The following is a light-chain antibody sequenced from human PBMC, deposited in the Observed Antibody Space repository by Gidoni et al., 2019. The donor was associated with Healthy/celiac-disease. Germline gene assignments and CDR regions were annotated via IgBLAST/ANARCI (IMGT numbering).Light chain of an antibody. CDR2: GAS. CDR3: QQYNNRQT. Sequence: EIVMTQSPATLSVSPGERATLSCRASQSVSSNLAWYQQKPGQAHRLLIYGASTRATGIPARFSGSGSGTEFTLTISSLQSEDFAVYYCQQYNNRQTFGQGTKVEIK. J-gene: IGKJ1*01. V-gene: IGKV3-15*01. CDR1: QSVSSN.